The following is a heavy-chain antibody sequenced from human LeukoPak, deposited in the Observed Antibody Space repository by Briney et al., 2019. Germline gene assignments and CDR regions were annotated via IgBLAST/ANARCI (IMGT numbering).Heavy chain of an antibody. V-gene: IGHV3-21*01. CDR2: ISSTSSSYI. D-gene: IGHD3-10*02. J-gene: IGHJ6*04. Sequence: GGSLRLSCAASGFTFISYSMNWVRQAPGKGLEWVSSISSTSSSYIYYADSVKGRFTISRDNAKNSLYLQMNSLRAEDTAVYYCAELGITMIGGVWGKGTTVTISS. CDR3: AELGITMIGGV. CDR1: GFTFISYS.